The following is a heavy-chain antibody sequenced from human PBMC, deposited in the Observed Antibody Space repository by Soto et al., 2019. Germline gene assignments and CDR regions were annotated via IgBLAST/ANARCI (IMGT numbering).Heavy chain of an antibody. D-gene: IGHD3-22*01. CDR1: GFTFKNYD. J-gene: IGHJ4*02. CDR3: AKALVVITVFDH. V-gene: IGHV3-23*01. Sequence: EVQLLESGGGLVQPGGSLRLSCAASGFTFKNYDMSWVRQAPGKGLEWVSAISGSGGSTYYADSVKGRFTISRDNSKNTLYLQMNSLRAEDTAVYYCAKALVVITVFDHWGQGTLVTVSS. CDR2: ISGSGGST.